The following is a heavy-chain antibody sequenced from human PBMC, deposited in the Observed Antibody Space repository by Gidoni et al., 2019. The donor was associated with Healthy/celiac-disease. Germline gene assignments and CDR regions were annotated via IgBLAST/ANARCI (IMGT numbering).Heavy chain of an antibody. CDR1: GFTFDDYA. Sequence: EVQLVESGGGLVQPGRSLRLSCAASGFTFDDYAMHWVRQAPGKGLEWVSGISWNSGSIGYADSVKGRFTISRDNAKNSLYLQMNSLRAEDTALYYCAKDYYGSGSFRAFDIWGQGTMVTVSS. J-gene: IGHJ3*02. V-gene: IGHV3-9*01. CDR2: ISWNSGSI. D-gene: IGHD3-10*01. CDR3: AKDYYGSGSFRAFDI.